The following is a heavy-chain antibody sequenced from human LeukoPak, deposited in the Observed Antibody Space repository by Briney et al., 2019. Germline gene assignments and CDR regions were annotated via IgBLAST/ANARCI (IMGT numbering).Heavy chain of an antibody. CDR1: GFTFSNHN. D-gene: IGHD6-19*01. CDR2: ISYDGSNK. Sequence: PGRSLRLSCAASGFTFSNHNMNWVRQAPGTGLEWVAVISYDGSNKYYAASVKGRFTISRDNSKSTLSLQMDSLRTEDTAVYYCARVISSGWSLPNEYWGQGTLVTVSS. J-gene: IGHJ4*02. CDR3: ARVISSGWSLPNEY. V-gene: IGHV3-30-3*01.